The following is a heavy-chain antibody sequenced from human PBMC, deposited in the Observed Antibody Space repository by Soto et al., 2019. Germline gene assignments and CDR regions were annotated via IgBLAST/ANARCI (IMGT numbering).Heavy chain of an antibody. Sequence: GGSLRLSCTASGFTFGDYAMSWFRQAPGKGLEWVGFIRSKAYGGTTEYAASVKGRFTISRDDSKSIAYLQMNSLKTEDTAVYYCTRDHTSGWYAGYTNAYWGQGTLVTVSS. CDR1: GFTFGDYA. V-gene: IGHV3-49*03. D-gene: IGHD6-19*01. J-gene: IGHJ4*02. CDR2: IRSKAYGGTT. CDR3: TRDHTSGWYAGYTNAY.